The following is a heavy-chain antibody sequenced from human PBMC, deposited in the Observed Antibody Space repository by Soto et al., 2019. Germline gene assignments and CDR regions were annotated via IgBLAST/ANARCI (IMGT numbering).Heavy chain of an antibody. CDR2: IYYSGST. CDR3: ARLGYYYVSGSYYNEEYFQH. J-gene: IGHJ1*01. D-gene: IGHD3-10*01. CDR1: GGSISSSSYY. V-gene: IGHV4-39*01. Sequence: SETLSLTCTVSGGSISSSSYYWGWIRQPPGKGLEWIGNIYYSGSTYYNPSLKSRLTISVDTSQNLFSLKLGSVTAADTAVYYCARLGYYYVSGSYYNEEYFQHWGQGTLVTVSS.